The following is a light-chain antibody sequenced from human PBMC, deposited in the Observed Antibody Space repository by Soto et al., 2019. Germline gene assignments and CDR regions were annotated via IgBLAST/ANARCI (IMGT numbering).Light chain of an antibody. V-gene: IGKV3-11*01. CDR1: QGVSRY. CDR3: HQRSNWPLA. Sequence: EIVLTQSPATLSLSPGGSATLSCRASQGVSRYLAWYQQKPGQPLRLLIYDASKRAAGLPARFSGSGSGTGCTLTISSLEPEDFAVYYCHQRSNWPLAFGGGTKLETK. J-gene: IGKJ4*01. CDR2: DAS.